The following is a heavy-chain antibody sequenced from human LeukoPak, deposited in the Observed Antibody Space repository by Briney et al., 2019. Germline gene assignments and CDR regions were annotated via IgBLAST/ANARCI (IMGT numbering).Heavy chain of an antibody. J-gene: IGHJ3*02. V-gene: IGHV1-2*02. Sequence: EASVKVSFKASGYTFTGYYMHWVRQAPGQGLEWMGWINPNSGGTNYAQKFQGRVTMTRDTSISTAYMELSRLRSDDTAVYYCARSHCSGGSCYPDDAFDIWGQGTMVTVSS. CDR2: INPNSGGT. CDR1: GYTFTGYY. D-gene: IGHD2-15*01. CDR3: ARSHCSGGSCYPDDAFDI.